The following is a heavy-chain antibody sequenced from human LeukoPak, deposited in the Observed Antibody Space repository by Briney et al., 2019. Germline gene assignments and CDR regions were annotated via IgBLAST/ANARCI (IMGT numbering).Heavy chain of an antibody. Sequence: GASVKVSCKLSGSSVSDLAMHWVRHSPRKGLEWMGGYDPEEAEIIYAQQFQGRVTMTEDTSADTAYMELRNLRSEDTAVYYCAVAGDFGDNSALDCWAQGTLVTVSS. CDR1: GSSVSDLA. CDR3: AVAGDFGDNSALDC. CDR2: YDPEEAEI. J-gene: IGHJ4*02. V-gene: IGHV1-24*01. D-gene: IGHD4-23*01.